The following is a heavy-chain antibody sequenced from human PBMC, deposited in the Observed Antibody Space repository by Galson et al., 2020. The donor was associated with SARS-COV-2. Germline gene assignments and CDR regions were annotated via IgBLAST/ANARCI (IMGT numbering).Heavy chain of an antibody. CDR3: ARYGASSGWYEGIDF. D-gene: IGHD6-19*01. CDR1: GYSFTSYW. Sequence: GESLKISCKGSGYSFTSYWIGWVRQMPGKGLEWMGIIYPGDSDTRYSPSFRGQVTISGDKSLSIAYLQWSSLKASDTAMYYCARYGASSGWYEGIDFWGQGTLVTVSS. J-gene: IGHJ4*02. V-gene: IGHV5-51*01. CDR2: IYPGDSDT.